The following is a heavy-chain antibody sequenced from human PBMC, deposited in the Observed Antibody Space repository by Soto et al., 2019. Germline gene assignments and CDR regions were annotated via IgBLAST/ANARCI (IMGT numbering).Heavy chain of an antibody. V-gene: IGHV3-23*01. Sequence: PGGSLRLSCAASGFTFSSCAMGWVRQAPGKGLEWVSSISGNGGSTYYADSVKGRFTISRHNSKNTLYLQMNSLRAEDTAVYYCAREVGHGWFDPWGQGTLVTVSS. CDR2: ISGNGGST. CDR1: GFTFSSCA. J-gene: IGHJ5*02. CDR3: AREVGHGWFDP.